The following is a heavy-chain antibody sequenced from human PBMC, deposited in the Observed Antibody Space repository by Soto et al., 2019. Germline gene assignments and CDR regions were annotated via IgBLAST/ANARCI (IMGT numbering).Heavy chain of an antibody. CDR1: GGSFSGYY. CDR3: ARARVTKTFDY. V-gene: IGHV4-34*01. D-gene: IGHD4-17*01. J-gene: IGHJ4*02. CDR2: ISHSGST. Sequence: QVQLQQWGAGLLKPSETLSLTCAVYGGSFSGYYWSWIRQPPGKGLEWIGEISHSGSTNYNPSLKSRVTISVDTSKNQFSLKMSSVTAADTAVYYCARARVTKTFDYWGQGTLATVSS.